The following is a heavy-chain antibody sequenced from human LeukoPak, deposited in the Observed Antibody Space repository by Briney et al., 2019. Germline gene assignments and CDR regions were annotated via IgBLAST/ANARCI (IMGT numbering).Heavy chain of an antibody. Sequence: ASVKVSCKVSGYTLTELSMHWVRQAPGKGLEWMGGFDPEDGETIYAQKFQGRVTMTEDTSTDTAYMELSSLRSEDTAVYYCATLSITMVRGALDYRGQGTLVTVSS. CDR2: FDPEDGET. CDR3: ATLSITMVRGALDY. J-gene: IGHJ4*02. CDR1: GYTLTELS. D-gene: IGHD3-10*01. V-gene: IGHV1-24*01.